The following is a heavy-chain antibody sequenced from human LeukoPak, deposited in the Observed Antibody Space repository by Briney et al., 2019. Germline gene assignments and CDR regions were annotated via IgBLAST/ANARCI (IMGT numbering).Heavy chain of an antibody. V-gene: IGHV1-2*02. CDR3: ARDSTRIVLMEYAIGWINWFDP. J-gene: IGHJ5*02. CDR2: INPNSGGT. D-gene: IGHD2-8*01. CDR1: GYTFTGYY. Sequence: ASVKVSCKASGYTFTGYYMDWVRQAPGQGLEWMGWINPNSGGTNYAQKFQGRVTMTRDTSISTAYMELSRLRSDDTAVYYCARDSTRIVLMEYAIGWINWFDPWGQGTLVTVSS.